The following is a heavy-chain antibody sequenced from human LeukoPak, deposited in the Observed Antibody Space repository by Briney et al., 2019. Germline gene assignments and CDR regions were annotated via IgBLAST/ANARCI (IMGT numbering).Heavy chain of an antibody. CDR2: IYYSGST. J-gene: IGHJ4*02. V-gene: IGHV4-39*01. Sequence: SETLSLTCTVSGGSISSSSYYWGWIRQPPGKGLGWIGSIYYSGSTYYNPSLKSRVTISVDTSKDQFSLKLSSVTAADTAVYYCASTIFGVVYYFDYWGQGILVTVSS. CDR3: ASTIFGVVYYFDY. D-gene: IGHD3-3*01. CDR1: GGSISSSSYY.